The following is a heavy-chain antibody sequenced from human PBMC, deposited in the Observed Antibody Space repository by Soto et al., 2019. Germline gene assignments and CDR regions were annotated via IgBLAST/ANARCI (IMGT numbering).Heavy chain of an antibody. J-gene: IGHJ3*02. V-gene: IGHV3-23*01. Sequence: SLRLSCAASGFTFNNYALNWVRQAPGKGLEWVSSISGTGGSTFYAGSAKGRFTISRDNSKNTLFLQMTSLRAEDTAVYYCGKGNSKWGTGDAFDIWGQRTMVTVSS. CDR3: GKGNSKWGTGDAFDI. D-gene: IGHD7-27*01. CDR2: ISGTGGST. CDR1: GFTFNNYA.